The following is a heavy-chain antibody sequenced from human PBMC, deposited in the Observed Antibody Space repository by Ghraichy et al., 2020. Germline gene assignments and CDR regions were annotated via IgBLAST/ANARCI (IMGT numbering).Heavy chain of an antibody. Sequence: SCAASGFTVSTIFMSWVRQVPGNRMEWVSTIYSAGSTYYGDSVKGRFTISRDNSKNTLYLQMDNLSADDTAMYCCGRGCGDQLGTFDFWGQGRLVTVAS. V-gene: IGHV3-53*01. D-gene: IGHD6-13*01. CDR2: IYSAGST. CDR1: GFTVSTIF. CDR3: GRGCGDQLGTFDF. J-gene: IGHJ4*03.